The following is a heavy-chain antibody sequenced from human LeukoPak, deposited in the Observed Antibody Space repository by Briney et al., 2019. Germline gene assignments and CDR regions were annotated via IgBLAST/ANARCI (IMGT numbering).Heavy chain of an antibody. J-gene: IGHJ4*02. CDR1: GFTFSGSA. V-gene: IGHV3-73*01. CDR2: IRSKANSYAT. D-gene: IGHD3-16*01. Sequence: PGGSLRLSCAASGFTFSGSAMHWVRQASGKGLEWVGRIRSKANSYATAYAASVKGRFTISRDDSKNTAYLQMNSLKTEDTAVYYCTSSADYVWGSYSGPSPVDYWGQGTLVTVSS. CDR3: TSSADYVWGSYSGPSPVDY.